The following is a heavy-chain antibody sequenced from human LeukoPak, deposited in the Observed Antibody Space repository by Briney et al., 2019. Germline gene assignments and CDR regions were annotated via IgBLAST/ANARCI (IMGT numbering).Heavy chain of an antibody. J-gene: IGHJ4*02. CDR3: ARESDFWSGGY. V-gene: IGHV3-30-3*01. CDR1: GFTFSSYA. D-gene: IGHD3-3*01. CDR2: ISYDGSSK. Sequence: GGSLRLSCAASGFTFSSYAMHWVRQAPGKGLEWVAVISYDGSSKYYADSVKGRFTISRENSKKMMHLQMNSLRAEGTAVYYCARESDFWSGGYWGQGTLVTVSS.